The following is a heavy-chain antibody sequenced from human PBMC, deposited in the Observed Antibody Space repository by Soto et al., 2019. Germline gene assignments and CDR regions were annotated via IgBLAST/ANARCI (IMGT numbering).Heavy chain of an antibody. Sequence: SETLSLTCTVSGGSIISGDYYWSLIRQPPGKGLEWIGYIYYSGSTYYNPSLKSRVTISVDTSKNQFSLKLSSVTAADTAVYYCARQSYGDYGTRFDYWGQGTLVTVSS. D-gene: IGHD4-17*01. J-gene: IGHJ4*02. V-gene: IGHV4-30-4*01. CDR2: IYYSGST. CDR3: ARQSYGDYGTRFDY. CDR1: GGSIISGDYY.